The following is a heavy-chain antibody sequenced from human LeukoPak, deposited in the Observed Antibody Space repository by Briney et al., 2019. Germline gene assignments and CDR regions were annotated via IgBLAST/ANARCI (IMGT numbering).Heavy chain of an antibody. V-gene: IGHV3-23*01. CDR3: AREKWELQTFDAFDI. J-gene: IGHJ3*02. Sequence: GGSLRLSCAASGFTFSSYAMSWVRQAPGKGLEWVSAISGSGGSTYYADSVKGRFTISRDNAKNSLYLQMNSLRAEDTAVYYCAREKWELQTFDAFDIWGQGTMVTVSS. CDR2: ISGSGGST. D-gene: IGHD1-26*01. CDR1: GFTFSSYA.